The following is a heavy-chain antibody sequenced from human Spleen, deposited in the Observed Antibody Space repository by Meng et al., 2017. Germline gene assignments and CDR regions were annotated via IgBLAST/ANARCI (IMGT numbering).Heavy chain of an antibody. Sequence: SVKVSCKASGYTFTSYAMNWVRQAPGQGLQWMGGIIPMLGQTNYAQRFQGRVTITADDSTSTAYMELSSLRSEDTAVYYCARGLGGTDFDYWGQGTLVTVSS. CDR2: IIPMLGQT. CDR1: GYTFTSYA. J-gene: IGHJ4*02. CDR3: ARGLGGTDFDY. D-gene: IGHD3-10*01. V-gene: IGHV1-69*10.